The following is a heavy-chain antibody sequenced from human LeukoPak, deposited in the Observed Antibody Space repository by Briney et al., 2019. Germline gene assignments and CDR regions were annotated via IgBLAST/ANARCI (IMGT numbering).Heavy chain of an antibody. CDR3: AIYCSSTSCDKGIDY. CDR1: GFTFDDYA. CDR2: ISWNSGSI. J-gene: IGHJ4*02. D-gene: IGHD2-2*02. V-gene: IGHV3-9*01. Sequence: PGRSLRLSCAASGFTFDDYAMHWVRQAPGKGLEWVSGISWNSGSIGYADSVKGRFTISRDNAKNSLYLQMNSLRAEDTALYYCAIYCSSTSCDKGIDYWAREPWSPSPQ.